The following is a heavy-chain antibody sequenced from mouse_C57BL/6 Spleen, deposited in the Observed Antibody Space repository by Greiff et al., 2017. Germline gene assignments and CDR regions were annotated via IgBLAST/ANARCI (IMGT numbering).Heavy chain of an antibody. CDR2: INPNNGGT. D-gene: IGHD1-1*01. V-gene: IGHV1-22*01. J-gene: IGHJ1*03. CDR1: GYTFTDYN. Sequence: EVQLQQSGPELVKPGASVKMSCKASGYTFTDYNMHWVKQSHGKSLEWIGYINPNNGGTSYNQKFKGKAPLTVNKSSSTAYMELRSLTSEDSAVYYGARATVDWYCDVWGTGTTVTVSS. CDR3: ARATVDWYCDV.